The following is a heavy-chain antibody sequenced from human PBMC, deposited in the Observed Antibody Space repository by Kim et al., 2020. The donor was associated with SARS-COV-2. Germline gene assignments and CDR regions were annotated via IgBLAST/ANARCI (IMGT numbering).Heavy chain of an antibody. D-gene: IGHD6-6*01. CDR3: ARQAYSSSSVWFDP. CDR2: MYYGGNYY. J-gene: IGHJ5*02. V-gene: IGHV4-39*01. CDR1: GDSISSSGYY. Sequence: SETLSLTCSVSGDSISSSGYYWGWIRQPPGKGLEWIGSMYYGGNYYYYNPSLKSRVTISEDTSKNQFSLTLTSVTAADTAVYFCARQAYSSSSVWFDPWG.